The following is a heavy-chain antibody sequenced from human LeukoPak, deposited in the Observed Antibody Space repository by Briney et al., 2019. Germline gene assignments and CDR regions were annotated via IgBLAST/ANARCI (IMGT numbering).Heavy chain of an antibody. D-gene: IGHD2/OR15-2a*01. Sequence: SETLSLTCTVSGGSISSYYWSWIRQPPGKGLEWIAYISDIGSINYNPSLKSRVTISLDTSNNQFSLKLSSVTAADTAVYYCAGHHPRNTVDFWGQGTLVTVSS. J-gene: IGHJ4*02. CDR2: ISDIGSI. CDR1: GGSISSYY. CDR3: AGHHPRNTVDF. V-gene: IGHV4-59*08.